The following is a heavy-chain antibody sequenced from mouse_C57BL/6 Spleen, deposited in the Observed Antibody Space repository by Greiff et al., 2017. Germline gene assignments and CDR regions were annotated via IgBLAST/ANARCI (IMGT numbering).Heavy chain of an antibody. CDR2: INPSSGYT. CDR3: GRGDYAFAY. J-gene: IGHJ3*01. Sequence: VQLQQSGAELARPGASVKMSCKASGYTFTSYTMHWVKQRPGQGLEWIGDINPSSGYTKYNQKFKDKATLTADKSSSTAYMRLRSLTSDDSAVYYCGRGDYAFAYWGQGTLVTVSA. CDR1: GYTFTSYT. D-gene: IGHD2-4*01. V-gene: IGHV1-4*01.